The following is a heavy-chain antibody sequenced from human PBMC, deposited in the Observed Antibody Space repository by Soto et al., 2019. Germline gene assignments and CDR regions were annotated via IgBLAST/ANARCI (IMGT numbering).Heavy chain of an antibody. CDR1: GYSFTSYW. CDR3: ARHRAHNYDFWSGYYFRWDAFDI. J-gene: IGHJ3*02. CDR2: IYPGDSDT. V-gene: IGHV5-51*01. Sequence: PGESLKISCKGSGYSFTSYWIGWVRQMSGKGLEWMGIIYPGDSDTRYSPSFQGQVTISADKSISTAYLQWSSLKASDTAMYYCARHRAHNYDFWSGYYFRWDAFDIWGQGTMVTVSS. D-gene: IGHD3-3*01.